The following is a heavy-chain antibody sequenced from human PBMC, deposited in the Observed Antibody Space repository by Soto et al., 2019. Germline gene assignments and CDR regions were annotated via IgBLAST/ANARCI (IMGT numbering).Heavy chain of an antibody. Sequence: GGSLRLSCAASGVTFGSYAMHWVRQAPGKGLEWVAVISYDGSNKYYADSVKGRFTISRDNSKNTLYLQMNSLRAEDTAVYYCARDPIGTGYFDYWGQGTLVTVSS. CDR3: ARDPIGTGYFDY. V-gene: IGHV3-30-3*01. CDR2: ISYDGSNK. CDR1: GVTFGSYA. D-gene: IGHD1-1*01. J-gene: IGHJ4*02.